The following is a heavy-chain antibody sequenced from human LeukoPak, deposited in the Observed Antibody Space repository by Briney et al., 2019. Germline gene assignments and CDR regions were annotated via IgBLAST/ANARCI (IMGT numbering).Heavy chain of an antibody. J-gene: IGHJ6*02. CDR3: ARGAVGATPPWYYYGMDV. CDR2: TSAYNGNT. D-gene: IGHD1-26*01. V-gene: IGHV1-18*01. CDR1: GYTFTSYG. Sequence: GASVKVSCKASGYTFTSYGISWVRQAPGQGLEWMGWTSAYNGNTNYAQKLQGRVTMTTDTSTSTAYMELRSLRSDDTAVYYCARGAVGATPPWYYYGMDVWGQGTTVTVSS.